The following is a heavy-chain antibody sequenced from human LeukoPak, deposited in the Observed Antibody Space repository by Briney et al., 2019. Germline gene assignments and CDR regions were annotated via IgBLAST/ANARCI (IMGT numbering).Heavy chain of an antibody. CDR2: ITGSSTWT. D-gene: IGHD7-27*01. CDR1: GSTFGTYG. Sequence: GGSLRLSCEASGSTFGTYGMTWVRQAPGKGLEWVSGITGSSTWTYYADSVRGRFTVSRDNSKNTLHLQMNNLTADDTAIYYCARELVSLGTGYLDLWGRGTLVTVSS. CDR3: ARELVSLGTGYLDL. J-gene: IGHJ2*01. V-gene: IGHV3-23*01.